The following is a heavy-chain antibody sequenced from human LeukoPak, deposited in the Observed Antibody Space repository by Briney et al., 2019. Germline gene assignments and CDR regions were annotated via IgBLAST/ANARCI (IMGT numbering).Heavy chain of an antibody. CDR2: FDPEDGET. V-gene: IGHV1-24*01. J-gene: IGHJ5*02. Sequence: GASVNVSCKVSGYTLTELSMHSVPQAPGKGLEWMGGFDPEDGETIYAQKFQGRVTMTEDTSTDTAYMELSSLRSEDTAVYYCATARVNSVGNVWFAPWGEGALVTVSS. CDR1: GYTLTELS. D-gene: IGHD3-10*01. CDR3: ATARVNSVGNVWFAP.